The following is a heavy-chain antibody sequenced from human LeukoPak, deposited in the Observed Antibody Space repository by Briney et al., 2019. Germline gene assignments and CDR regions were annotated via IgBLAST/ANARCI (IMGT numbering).Heavy chain of an antibody. Sequence: PSETLSLTCTVSGYSISSGYYWGWIRQPPGKGLEWIGSIYYSGSTYYNPSLKSRVTISVDTSKNQFSLKLSSVTAADTAVYYCARDSDYDILTGHMPFDYWGQGTLVTVSS. CDR2: IYYSGST. CDR3: ARDSDYDILTGHMPFDY. V-gene: IGHV4-38-2*02. CDR1: GYSISSGYY. J-gene: IGHJ4*02. D-gene: IGHD3-9*01.